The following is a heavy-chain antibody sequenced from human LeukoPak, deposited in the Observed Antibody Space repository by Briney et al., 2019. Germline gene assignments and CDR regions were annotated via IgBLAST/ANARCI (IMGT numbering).Heavy chain of an antibody. V-gene: IGHV3-64*04. J-gene: IGHJ4*02. CDR2: INSDGDNS. Sequence: GGSLRLSCSASGFSFNKYAVHWVRQAPGKGLEYVSGINSDGDNSHYADSAKGRFTISRDNSKNTLYLQMNSLRTEDTAVYYCARGGSYFDISGYYFYWGQGTLVTVSS. CDR3: ARGGSYFDISGYYFY. D-gene: IGHD3-22*01. CDR1: GFSFNKYA.